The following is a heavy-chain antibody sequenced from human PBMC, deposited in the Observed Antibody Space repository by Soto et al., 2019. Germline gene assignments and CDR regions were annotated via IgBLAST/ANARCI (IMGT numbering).Heavy chain of an antibody. CDR3: ARSIRGPRRFNGMDF. J-gene: IGHJ6*02. V-gene: IGHV2-70*13. CDR2: IERDDDDK. Sequence: SGPTLVNPTETLTLTCTFSGFSLTSPGMCVSWIRQPPGKALEWLALIERDDDDKYYSTSLKTRLTISKDTRKNQVVLTMANMEPADTGTYYCARSIRGPRRFNGMDFWGQGTTVTVSS. D-gene: IGHD1-20*01. CDR1: GFSLTSPGMC.